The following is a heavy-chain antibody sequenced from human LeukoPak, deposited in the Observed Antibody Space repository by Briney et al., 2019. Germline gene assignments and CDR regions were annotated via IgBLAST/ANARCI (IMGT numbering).Heavy chain of an antibody. D-gene: IGHD3-10*01. Sequence: ASVKVSCKASGYTFTGYYIHWVRQAPGQGPEWMGWMNPNSGDTSYAQKFQGRVTTTRDTSISTAYVELTGVTSDDTAVYYCTRGGAVVRGVMRGWFDPWGQGTLVTVSS. CDR2: MNPNSGDT. CDR1: GYTFTGYY. V-gene: IGHV1-2*02. CDR3: TRGGAVVRGVMRGWFDP. J-gene: IGHJ5*02.